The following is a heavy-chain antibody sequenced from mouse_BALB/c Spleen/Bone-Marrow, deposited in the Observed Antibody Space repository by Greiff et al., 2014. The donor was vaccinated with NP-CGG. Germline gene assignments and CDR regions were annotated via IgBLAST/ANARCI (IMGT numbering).Heavy chain of an antibody. J-gene: IGHJ2*01. CDR2: IDPANGNT. V-gene: IGHV14-3*02. CDR3: ARYYYGSSYFDY. D-gene: IGHD1-1*01. Sequence: VTLKESGAELVKPGASVKLSCTASGFNIKDTYMHWVKQRPEQGLEWSGRIDPANGNTKYDPKFQGKATITADTSSNTAYLQLSSLTSEDTAVYYCARYYYGSSYFDYWGQGTTLTVSS. CDR1: GFNIKDTY.